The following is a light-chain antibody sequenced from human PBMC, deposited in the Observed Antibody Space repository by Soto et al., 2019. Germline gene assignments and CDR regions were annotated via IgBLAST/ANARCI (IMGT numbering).Light chain of an antibody. J-gene: IGLJ3*02. CDR2: KDS. V-gene: IGLV3-27*01. CDR3: YAAADNILV. Sequence: SYELTQPSSVSVSPGQTARITCSGAVLAKKYVRWFQQKPGQAPVLLIYKDSERPSGVPERFSGSSSGTTVTLTISGAHVEDEADYYCYAAADNILVFGGGTKVTVL. CDR1: VLAKKY.